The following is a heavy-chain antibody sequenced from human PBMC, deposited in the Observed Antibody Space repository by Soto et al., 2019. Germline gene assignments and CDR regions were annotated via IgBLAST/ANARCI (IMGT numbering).Heavy chain of an antibody. CDR3: AKVTRKGSAIDFDY. CDR1: GYTFSNYD. J-gene: IGHJ4*02. D-gene: IGHD3-10*01. CDR2: VNPNNGVT. V-gene: IGHV1-8*01. Sequence: QVQLVQSGAELKKPGASVKVSCKASGYTFSNYDMNWVRQATGQGPEWIGWVNPNNGVTGYAQKFQGRVTLTTDISATTAYTELTSLRSEDTAIYYCAKVTRKGSAIDFDYWGQGTLITVSS.